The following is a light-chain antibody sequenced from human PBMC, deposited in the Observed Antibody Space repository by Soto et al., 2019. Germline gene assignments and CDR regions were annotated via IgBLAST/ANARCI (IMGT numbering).Light chain of an antibody. J-gene: IGLJ2*01. CDR1: SSDVGGYNS. CDR3: SSYTTSTTLV. Sequence: QSALTQPASVSGSPGQSITISCTGTSSDVGGYNSVSWYQQHPGKAPKLVIYDVSYRPSGVSNRFSGSKSGNTASLTISGLQAEDEADYYCSSYTTSTTLVFGGGTKVTVL. V-gene: IGLV2-14*03. CDR2: DVS.